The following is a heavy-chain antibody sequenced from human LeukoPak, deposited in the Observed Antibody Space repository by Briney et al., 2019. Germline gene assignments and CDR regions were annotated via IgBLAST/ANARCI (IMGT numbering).Heavy chain of an antibody. CDR3: ASISHSTYYYDSSGSAEFDY. V-gene: IGHV4-30-2*01. Sequence: SQTLSLTCTVSGGSISSGGYYWSWIRQPPGKGLEWIGEINHSGSTNYNPSLKSRVTISVDTSKNQFSLKLSSVTAADTAVYYCASISHSTYYYDSSGSAEFDYCGQGTLVTVSS. D-gene: IGHD3-22*01. CDR1: GGSISSGGYY. J-gene: IGHJ4*02. CDR2: INHSGST.